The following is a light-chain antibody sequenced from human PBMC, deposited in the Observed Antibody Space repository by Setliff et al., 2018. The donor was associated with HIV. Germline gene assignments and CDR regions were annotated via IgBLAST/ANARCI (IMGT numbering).Light chain of an antibody. CDR3: CSYAGSGTNV. CDR2: EVR. J-gene: IGLJ1*01. Sequence: QSALTQPASVSGPPGQSITISCTGTSSDVGNYNLVSWYQQHPGTAPKLIIFEVRNRPSGVSSRFSGSKSGNMASLTISGLQGDDEADYYCCSYAGSGTNVFGTGTKVTVL. V-gene: IGLV2-23*02. CDR1: SSDVGNYNL.